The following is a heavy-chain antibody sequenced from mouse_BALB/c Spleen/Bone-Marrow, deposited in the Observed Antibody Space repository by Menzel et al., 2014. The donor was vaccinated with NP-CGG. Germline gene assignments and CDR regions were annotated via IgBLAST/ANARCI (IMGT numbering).Heavy chain of an antibody. J-gene: IGHJ2*01. CDR2: IDPANGNT. V-gene: IGHV14-3*02. CDR3: ARYYYGSSYFDY. D-gene: IGHD1-1*01. Sequence: EVQLQQSGAELVKPGASVKLSCTASGFNIKDTYMHWVKQRPELGLEWIGRIDPANGNTKYDPKFQGKATITADTSSNTAYLQLSSLTSEDTAVYYCARYYYGSSYFDYWGQGTTLTVSS. CDR1: GFNIKDTY.